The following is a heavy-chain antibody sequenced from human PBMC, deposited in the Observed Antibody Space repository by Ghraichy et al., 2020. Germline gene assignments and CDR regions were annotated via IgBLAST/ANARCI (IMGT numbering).Heavy chain of an antibody. J-gene: IGHJ3*02. D-gene: IGHD3-16*02. V-gene: IGHV4-39*01. CDR2: IYYSGST. Sequence: SETLSLICTVSGGSISSSSYYWGWIRQPPGKGLEWIGSIYYSGSTYYNPSLKSRVTISVDTSKNQFSLKLSSVTAADTAVYYCAGRLIMITFGGVIDDAFDIWGQGTMVTVSS. CDR1: GGSISSSSYY. CDR3: AGRLIMITFGGVIDDAFDI.